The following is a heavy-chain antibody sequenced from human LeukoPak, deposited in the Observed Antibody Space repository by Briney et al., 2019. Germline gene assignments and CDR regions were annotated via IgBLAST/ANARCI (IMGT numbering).Heavy chain of an antibody. CDR1: GDYISNYY. Sequence: PSETLSLICTVSGDYISNYYWRWIRQPAGRGMEWIGRTYGSGSTNYDPSFKSRVTMSVDTAKNQISLKLTSVTAADTAVYYCARGFVSGYYFDYWGQGTLVTVSS. D-gene: IGHD3-22*01. CDR2: TYGSGST. J-gene: IGHJ4*02. V-gene: IGHV4-4*07. CDR3: ARGFVSGYYFDY.